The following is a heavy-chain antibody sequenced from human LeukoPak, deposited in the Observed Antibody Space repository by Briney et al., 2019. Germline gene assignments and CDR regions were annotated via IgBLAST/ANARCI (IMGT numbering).Heavy chain of an antibody. CDR3: ARPYPRYSSGWHPTGDWFDP. D-gene: IGHD6-19*01. V-gene: IGHV3-23*01. Sequence: GGXLRLSCAASGFTFSSYAMSWVSQARGKGLEWVSAISGSGGSTYYADYVKGRFTISRYYSKNTLYLQMNSLRAEDTAVYYCARPYPRYSSGWHPTGDWFDPWGQGTLVTVSS. CDR2: ISGSGGST. CDR1: GFTFSSYA. J-gene: IGHJ5*02.